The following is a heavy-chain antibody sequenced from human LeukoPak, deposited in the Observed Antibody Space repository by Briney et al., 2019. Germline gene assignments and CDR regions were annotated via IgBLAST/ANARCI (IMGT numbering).Heavy chain of an antibody. CDR3: ARPSIAAAGGRFDY. CDR2: INHSGST. CDR1: GGSFSGYY. V-gene: IGHV4-34*01. Sequence: PSETLSLTCAVYGGSFSGYYWSWIRQPPGKGLEWIGEINHSGSTNHNPSLKGRVTISVDTSKNQFSLKLSSVTAADTAVYYCARPSIAAAGGRFDYWGQGTLVTVSS. J-gene: IGHJ4*02. D-gene: IGHD6-13*01.